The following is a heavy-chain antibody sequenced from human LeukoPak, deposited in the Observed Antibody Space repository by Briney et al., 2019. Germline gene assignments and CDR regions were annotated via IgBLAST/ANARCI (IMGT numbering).Heavy chain of an antibody. V-gene: IGHV3-30-3*01. CDR3: AQIVVVVAATRSNDAFDX. CDR1: GFTFSSYA. D-gene: IGHD2-15*01. Sequence: PGGSLRLSCAASGFTFSSYAMHWVRQAPGKGLEWVAVISYDGSNKYYADSVKGRFTISRDNSKNTLYLQMNSLRAEDTAVYYCAQIVVVVAATRSNDAFDXXGQGTMXTVSS. CDR2: ISYDGSNK. J-gene: IGHJ3*02.